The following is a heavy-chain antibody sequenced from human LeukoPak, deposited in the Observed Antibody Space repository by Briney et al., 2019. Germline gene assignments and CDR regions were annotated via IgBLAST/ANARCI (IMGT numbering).Heavy chain of an antibody. CDR1: GFPFSEYS. Sequence: GTLRLSCTASGFPFSEYSRNWIRQAPGKGLEGISDICNDSRNKKYADPVRGRITISAAKNKNFLHLQMNSLEVDDTAVYYCARDHNYAFDNWGQGTLVSVAS. J-gene: IGHJ4*02. D-gene: IGHD1-1*01. V-gene: IGHV3-48*01. CDR2: ICNDSRNK. CDR3: ARDHNYAFDN.